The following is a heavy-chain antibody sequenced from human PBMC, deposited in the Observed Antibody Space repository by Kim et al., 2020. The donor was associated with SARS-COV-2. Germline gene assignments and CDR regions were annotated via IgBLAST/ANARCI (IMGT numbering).Heavy chain of an antibody. CDR1: GYTFTSYA. Sequence: ASVKVSCKASGYTFTSYAMHWVRQAPGQRLEWMGWINAGNGNTKYSQKFQGRVTITRDTSASTAYMELSSLRSEDTAVYYCAREFRNDCSGGSCYPRSDYYYGMDFWGQGTTVTVSS. J-gene: IGHJ6*02. CDR3: AREFRNDCSGGSCYPRSDYYYGMDF. CDR2: INAGNGNT. V-gene: IGHV1-3*01. D-gene: IGHD2-15*01.